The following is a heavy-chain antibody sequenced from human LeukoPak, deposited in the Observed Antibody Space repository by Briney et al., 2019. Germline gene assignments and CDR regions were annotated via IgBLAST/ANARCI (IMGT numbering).Heavy chain of an antibody. J-gene: IGHJ5*02. CDR2: IYYSGST. V-gene: IGHV4-31*03. CDR3: ARDGPYNWFDP. D-gene: IGHD3/OR15-3a*01. CDR1: GGSISSGGYY. Sequence: PSETLSLTCTVSGGSISSGGYYWSWIRQHPGKGLEWIGYIYYSGSTYYNPSLKSRVTISVDTSKNQFSLKLSSVTAADTAIYYCARDGPYNWFDPWGQGTLVTVSS.